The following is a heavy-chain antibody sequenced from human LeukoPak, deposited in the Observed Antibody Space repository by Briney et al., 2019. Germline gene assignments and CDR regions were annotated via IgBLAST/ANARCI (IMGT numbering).Heavy chain of an antibody. CDR1: GGSISSYY. J-gene: IGHJ4*02. V-gene: IGHV4-59*01. D-gene: IGHD6-13*01. Sequence: SETLSLTCTVSGGSISSYYWSWIRQPPGKGLEWIWYIYYSGSTNYNPSLKSRVTISVDTSKNQFSLKLSSVTAADTAVYYCTRSVNYSSSKRGFDYWGQGTLVTVSS. CDR3: TRSVNYSSSKRGFDY. CDR2: IYYSGST.